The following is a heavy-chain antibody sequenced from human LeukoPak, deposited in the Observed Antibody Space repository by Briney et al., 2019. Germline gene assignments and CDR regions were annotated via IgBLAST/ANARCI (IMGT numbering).Heavy chain of an antibody. V-gene: IGHV4-59*13. CDR1: GGSIFSYY. CDR3: ARGRVLRYFDWLRKDGGYYYMDV. D-gene: IGHD3-9*01. CDR2: IYYSGST. J-gene: IGHJ6*03. Sequence: SETLSLTCSVSGGSIFSYYWSWIRQSPGKGLEWIATIYYSGSTNYNSSLKSRVTISVDTSQNQFSLMLTSVTAADTAVYYCARGRVLRYFDWLRKDGGYYYMDVWGKGTTVTISS.